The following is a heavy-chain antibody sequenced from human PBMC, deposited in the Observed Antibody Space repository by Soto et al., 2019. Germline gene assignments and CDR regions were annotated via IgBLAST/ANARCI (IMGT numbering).Heavy chain of an antibody. CDR1: GFTFSAYW. D-gene: IGHD6-19*01. J-gene: IGHJ4*02. CDR2: INHDGSDI. V-gene: IGHV3-7*01. Sequence: EVHLVESGGGLVQPGGSLRLSCAASGFTFSAYWMSWVRQAPGKGLEWVASINHDGSDIHYVDSLRGRFTVSRDNTKNSLYLQMTSLRVEDTAVYFCAMLYGSVTTYDYWGQGTMATGSS. CDR3: AMLYGSVTTYDY.